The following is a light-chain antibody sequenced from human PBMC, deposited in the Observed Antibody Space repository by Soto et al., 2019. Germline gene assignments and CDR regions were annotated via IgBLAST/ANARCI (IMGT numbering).Light chain of an antibody. V-gene: IGLV7-43*01. Sequence: QAVVTQEPSLTVSPGGTVTLTCASSTGAVTSGHYPNWFQQKPGQAPRALIFSTSNKHFWPPARFSGSLLVGKAALTLSGVQPEDEAEYYCLLYYGGAVVFGGGTKVTVL. J-gene: IGLJ2*01. CDR1: TGAVTSGHY. CDR3: LLYYGGAVV. CDR2: STS.